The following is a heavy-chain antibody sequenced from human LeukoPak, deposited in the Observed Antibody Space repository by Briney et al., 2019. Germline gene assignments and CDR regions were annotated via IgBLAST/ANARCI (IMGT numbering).Heavy chain of an antibody. CDR3: ARDPTPGGGDYSRFDP. CDR2: IWYDGSNK. V-gene: IGHV3-33*01. CDR1: GFTFSSYG. Sequence: GRSLRLSCAASGFTFSSYGMHWVRQAPGKGLEWVAVIWYDGSNKYYADSVKGRFTISRDNSKNTLYQQMNSLRAEDTAVYYCARDPTPGGGDYSRFDPWGQGTLVTVSS. J-gene: IGHJ5*02. D-gene: IGHD4-17*01.